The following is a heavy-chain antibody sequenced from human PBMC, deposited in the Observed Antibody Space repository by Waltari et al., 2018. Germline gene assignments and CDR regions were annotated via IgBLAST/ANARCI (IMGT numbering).Heavy chain of an antibody. CDR3: ARYGSGNLDY. CDR2: ISYDGNNK. CDR1: GFNFSSYP. J-gene: IGHJ4*02. Sequence: QVQLVESGGGVVQPGRSLRLSCAASGFNFSSYPMHWVRQAPGKGLEWLAVISYDGNNKYYSDSVKGRFTISRDNSKNTLYLQMNSLRAEDTAVYYCARYGSGNLDYWGQGTLVTVSS. D-gene: IGHD3-10*01. V-gene: IGHV3-30*01.